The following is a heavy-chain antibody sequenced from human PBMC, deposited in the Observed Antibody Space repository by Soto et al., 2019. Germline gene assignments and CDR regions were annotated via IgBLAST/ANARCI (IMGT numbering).Heavy chain of an antibody. D-gene: IGHD1-26*01. CDR3: ARKGLGGSYYAFDI. V-gene: IGHV1-2*04. CDR2: INPNSGGT. CDR1: GYTFTGYY. Sequence: ASVKVSCKASGYTFTGYYMHWVRQAPGQGLEWMGWINPNSGGTNYAQKFQGWVTMTRDTSISTAYMELSRLRSDDTAVYYCARKGLGGSYYAFDIWGQGTMVTVSS. J-gene: IGHJ3*02.